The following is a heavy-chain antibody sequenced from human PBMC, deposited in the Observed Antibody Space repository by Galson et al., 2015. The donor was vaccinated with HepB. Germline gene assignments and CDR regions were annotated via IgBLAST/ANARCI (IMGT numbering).Heavy chain of an antibody. Sequence: ETLSLTCTVSGGSISTYYWSWIRQAPGKGLEWIGYVYYSGISNYNPSLTSRATISVDTSKNQFSLNLSSVTAADTAMYYCARSKSLTSVTSSFDSWGQGTQVTVSS. CDR1: GGSISTYY. J-gene: IGHJ5*01. CDR3: ARSKSLTSVTSSFDS. CDR2: VYYSGIS. V-gene: IGHV4-59*01. D-gene: IGHD4-17*01.